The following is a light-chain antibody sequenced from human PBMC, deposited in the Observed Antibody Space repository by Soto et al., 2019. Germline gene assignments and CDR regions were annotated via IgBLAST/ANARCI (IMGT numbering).Light chain of an antibody. CDR3: SSFTFSIIV. J-gene: IGLJ2*01. Sequence: QSALPQPPSVSGSPGQSFTISCAGTSTDVGDYDSFSWYQQHPGKAPKLLIYDVSDRPSGVSNRFSGSKSGNTASLTISGLQAEDEADYYCSSFTFSIIVFGGGTKVTVL. V-gene: IGLV2-14*03. CDR1: STDVGDYDS. CDR2: DVS.